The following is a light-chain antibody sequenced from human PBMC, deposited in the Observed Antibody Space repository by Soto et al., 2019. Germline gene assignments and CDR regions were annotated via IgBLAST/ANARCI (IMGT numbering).Light chain of an antibody. CDR2: LGS. CDR3: LQDYNYPRT. Sequence: DIVMTQSPLSLPVTPGEPASISCRSSESLLHSNGYNYLDWYLQKPGQSPQLLIYLGSNRASGVPDRFSGSGSGTEFTLTITSLQPEDFATYYCLQDYNYPRTFGQGTTVDIK. J-gene: IGKJ1*01. V-gene: IGKV2-28*01. CDR1: ESLLHSNGYNY.